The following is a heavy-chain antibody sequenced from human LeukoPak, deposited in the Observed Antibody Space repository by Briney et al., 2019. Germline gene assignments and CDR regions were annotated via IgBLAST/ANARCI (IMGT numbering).Heavy chain of an antibody. CDR1: GFSLSTSGMR. D-gene: IGHD3-10*01. Sequence: SGPALVKPTQTLALTCTFSGFSLSTSGMRVSWIRQPPGKALEWLARIDWDDDEFYSTSLKTRLTISKDTSKNQVVLTMTNMDHVDTATYYCARSPSGYGCDYWGQGTLVTVSS. CDR2: IDWDDDE. CDR3: ARSPSGYGCDY. V-gene: IGHV2-70*04. J-gene: IGHJ4*02.